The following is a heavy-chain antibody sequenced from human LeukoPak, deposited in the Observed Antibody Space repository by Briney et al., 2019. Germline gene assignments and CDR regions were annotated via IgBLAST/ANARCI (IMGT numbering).Heavy chain of an antibody. CDR2: ISSKAYGGTT. D-gene: IGHD6-13*01. J-gene: IGHJ4*02. Sequence: GGSLRLSCTASGFTFGDYAMSWVRQAPGKGLEWVGFISSKAYGGTTEYAASVKGRFTISRDDSKSIAYLQMNSLKTEDTAVYYCTREGYSSSWYFGYFDYWGQGTLVTVSS. CDR3: TREGYSSSWYFGYFDY. CDR1: GFTFGDYA. V-gene: IGHV3-49*04.